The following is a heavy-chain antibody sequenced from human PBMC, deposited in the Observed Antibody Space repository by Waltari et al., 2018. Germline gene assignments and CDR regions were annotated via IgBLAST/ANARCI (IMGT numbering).Heavy chain of an antibody. CDR2: IYHSGSN. Sequence: QVQLQESGPGLVKPSETLSLTCTVSGYSISSGYYWGWIRQPPGKGLEWIGSIYHSGSNYYNPSLKSRVTISVDTSKNQFSLKLSSVTAADTAVYYCATDVPAVLAAAGQGVWFDPWGQGTLVTVSS. J-gene: IGHJ5*02. D-gene: IGHD6-13*01. CDR1: GYSISSGYY. CDR3: ATDVPAVLAAAGQGVWFDP. V-gene: IGHV4-38-2*02.